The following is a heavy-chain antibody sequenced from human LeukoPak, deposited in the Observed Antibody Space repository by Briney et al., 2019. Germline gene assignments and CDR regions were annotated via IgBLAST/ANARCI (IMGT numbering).Heavy chain of an antibody. D-gene: IGHD3-10*01. Sequence: PSETLSLTCSVSAGSISTYYWSWIRQPPGKGLGWIGYIDYSGSTNYNPSLKSRVTISVDMSKNQFSLKLTSVTAADTAVYYCARDSPEGFGRFDPWGQGSLVTVSS. CDR2: IDYSGST. J-gene: IGHJ5*02. V-gene: IGHV4-59*01. CDR3: ARDSPEGFGRFDP. CDR1: AGSISTYY.